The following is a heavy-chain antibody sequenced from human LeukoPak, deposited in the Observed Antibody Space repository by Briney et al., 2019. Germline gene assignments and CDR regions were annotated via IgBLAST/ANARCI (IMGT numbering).Heavy chain of an antibody. CDR3: ARGSGSSAWLIDY. V-gene: IGHV3-21*01. CDR2: ITSSSTYI. D-gene: IGHD1-26*01. Sequence: GGSLRLSCAASGFSFSSHSMNWVRQAPGGGLRWVSIITSSSTYIDYADSVRGRFTISRDDAKNSLFLQMNSLRAEDTALYYCARGSGSSAWLIDYWGQGALVTVSS. J-gene: IGHJ4*02. CDR1: GFSFSSHS.